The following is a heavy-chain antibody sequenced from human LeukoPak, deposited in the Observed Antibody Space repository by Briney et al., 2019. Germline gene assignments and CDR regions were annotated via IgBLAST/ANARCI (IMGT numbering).Heavy chain of an antibody. CDR2: IYYTGST. CDR3: ARHVPPPTNGMDY. J-gene: IGHJ4*02. D-gene: IGHD2-8*01. Sequence: SETLSLTGIGSSGSISGSSSDWGWIRQPPGEGLEWIASIYYTGSTYYNPSLQSRVTISVDTSKNQFSLKLTSLTAADTAVYYCARHVPPPTNGMDYWGQGTLVTVSS. V-gene: IGHV4-39*01. CDR1: SGSISGSSSD.